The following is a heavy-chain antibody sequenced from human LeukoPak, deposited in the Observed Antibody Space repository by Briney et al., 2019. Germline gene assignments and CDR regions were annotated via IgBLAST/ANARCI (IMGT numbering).Heavy chain of an antibody. CDR2: TSGSADST. CDR1: GFIFNNYE. V-gene: IGHV3-23*01. J-gene: IGHJ4*02. CDR3: AKVADVYSVYYFDS. Sequence: GGSLRLSCAASGFIFNNYEMNWVRQAPGKGLEWVSATSGSADSTHYADSVRGRFTISRDNSKNILYLQMNILRAEDTALYYCAKVADVYSVYYFDSWGPGTLVTVSS. D-gene: IGHD2-21*01.